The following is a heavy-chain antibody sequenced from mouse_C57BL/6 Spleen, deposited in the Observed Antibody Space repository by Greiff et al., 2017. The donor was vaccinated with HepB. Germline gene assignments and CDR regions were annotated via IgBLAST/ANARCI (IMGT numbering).Heavy chain of an antibody. CDR3: ARLDYGSSFYYFDY. CDR2: INPNNGGT. Sequence: VQLQQSGPELVKPGASVKISCKASGYTFTDYYMNWVKQSHGKSLEWIGDINPNNGGTSYNQKFKGKATLTVEKSSSTAYMELRSLTSEDSAVYYCARLDYGSSFYYFDYWGQGTTLTVSS. D-gene: IGHD1-1*01. J-gene: IGHJ2*01. V-gene: IGHV1-26*01. CDR1: GYTFTDYY.